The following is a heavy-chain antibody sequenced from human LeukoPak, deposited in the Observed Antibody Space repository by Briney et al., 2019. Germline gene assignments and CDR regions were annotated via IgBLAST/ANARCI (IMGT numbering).Heavy chain of an antibody. Sequence: SETLSLTCTVSGGSISSYYWSWIRQPPGKGPEWIAYIYYSVSTNYNPSLKSRVTIPVDTSKNQFSLRLSSVTAADTAVYYCAREDSSSWEHAFDIWGQGTMVTVSS. CDR3: AREDSSSWEHAFDI. V-gene: IGHV4-59*08. D-gene: IGHD6-13*01. CDR2: IYYSVST. CDR1: GGSISSYY. J-gene: IGHJ3*02.